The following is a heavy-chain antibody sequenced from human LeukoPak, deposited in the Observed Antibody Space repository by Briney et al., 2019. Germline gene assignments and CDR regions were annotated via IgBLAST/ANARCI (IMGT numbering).Heavy chain of an antibody. CDR1: GFTFSSYW. CDR3: AELGITMIGGV. Sequence: GGSLRLSCAASGFTFSSYWMSWVRQAPGKGLEWVANIKKDGTEKKYVDSVKGRFTISRDNAKNSLYPQMNSLRAEDTAVYYCAELGITMIGGVWGKGTTVTISS. D-gene: IGHD3-10*02. V-gene: IGHV3-7*01. CDR2: IKKDGTEK. J-gene: IGHJ6*04.